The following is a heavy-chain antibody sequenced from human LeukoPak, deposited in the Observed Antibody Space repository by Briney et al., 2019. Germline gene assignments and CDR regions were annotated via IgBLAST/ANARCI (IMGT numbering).Heavy chain of an antibody. CDR3: ARAKDTAMVFDY. V-gene: IGHV3-21*01. CDR2: ISSSSSYI. D-gene: IGHD5-18*01. J-gene: IGHJ4*02. Sequence: PGGSLRLSCAASGFTFSSYSMNWVRQAPGKGLEWVSSISSSSSYIYYADSVKGRFTISRDNAKNSLYPQMNSLRAEDTAVYYCARAKDTAMVFDYWGQGTLVTVSS. CDR1: GFTFSSYS.